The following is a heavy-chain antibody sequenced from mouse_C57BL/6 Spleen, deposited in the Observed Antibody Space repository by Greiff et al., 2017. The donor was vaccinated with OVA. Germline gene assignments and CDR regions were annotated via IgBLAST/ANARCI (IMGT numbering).Heavy chain of an antibody. D-gene: IGHD1-2*01. CDR2: IYPGSGST. J-gene: IGHJ4*01. Sequence: QVQLKQPGAELVKPGASVKMSCKASGYTFTSYWITWVKQRPGQGLEWIGDIYPGSGSTNYNEKFKSKATLTVDTSSSTAYMQLSSLTSEDSAVYYCARITTASYAMDYWGQGTSVTVSS. V-gene: IGHV1-55*01. CDR1: GYTFTSYW. CDR3: ARITTASYAMDY.